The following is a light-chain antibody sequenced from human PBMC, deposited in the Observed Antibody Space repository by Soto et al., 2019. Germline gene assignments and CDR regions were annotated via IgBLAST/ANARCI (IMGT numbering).Light chain of an antibody. CDR3: QEYDASPIT. V-gene: IGKV3-20*01. J-gene: IGKJ5*01. Sequence: EIVLTKSPPNLSLSPGETDTLSCRASQSIRSERLAWYQQKPGQAPRLVIFDAFNRASGMPERFSGSGSGTDFTLTITRLEPEEFAVYYCQEYDASPITVGLGTRLEIK. CDR1: QSIRSER. CDR2: DAF.